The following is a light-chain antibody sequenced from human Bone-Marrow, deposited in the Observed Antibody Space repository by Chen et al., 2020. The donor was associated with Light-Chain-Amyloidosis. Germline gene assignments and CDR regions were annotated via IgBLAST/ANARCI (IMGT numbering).Light chain of an antibody. J-gene: IGLJ2*01. V-gene: IGLV2-14*03. CDR3: CKQTTDSALAV. Sequence: QSAATQPASVSGSPGQSITISCTGTSSHVGSSEFVFWYQQHLCKAPQLIIFDVRNRPSGVSSRLSGSKSGNTASLFISGLHAGHEAGYDCCKQTTDSALAVFGGGTKLTVL. CDR2: DVR. CDR1: SSHVGSSEF.